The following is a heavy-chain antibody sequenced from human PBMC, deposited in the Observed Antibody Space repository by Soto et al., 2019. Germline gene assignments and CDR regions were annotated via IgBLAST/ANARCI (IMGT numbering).Heavy chain of an antibody. CDR2: INPFDGSR. CDR3: SRVDPGETSPFDH. Sequence: ASVKVSCKASGYIFTSYDINWVRQAPGQGLEWMGWINPFDGSRMFAQSFQGRVTMTRDTSTSTVYMEVSSLRSEDTAVYYCSRVDPGETSPFDHWGQGTLVTVSS. CDR1: GYIFTSYD. V-gene: IGHV1-46*03. D-gene: IGHD3-10*01. J-gene: IGHJ4*02.